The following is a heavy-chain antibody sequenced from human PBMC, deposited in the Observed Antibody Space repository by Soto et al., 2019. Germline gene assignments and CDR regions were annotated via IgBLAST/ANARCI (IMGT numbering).Heavy chain of an antibody. Sequence: PGGSLRLSCTASGFTFGYYAMSWVGQAPGKGLEWVGFIRSKAYGGTTEYAASVKGRFTISRDDSKSIAYLQMNSLKTEDTAVYYCTSSKQLDYYYYGMDVWGQGTTVTVSS. V-gene: IGHV3-49*04. D-gene: IGHD6-13*01. CDR3: TSSKQLDYYYYGMDV. J-gene: IGHJ6*02. CDR2: IRSKAYGGTT. CDR1: GFTFGYYA.